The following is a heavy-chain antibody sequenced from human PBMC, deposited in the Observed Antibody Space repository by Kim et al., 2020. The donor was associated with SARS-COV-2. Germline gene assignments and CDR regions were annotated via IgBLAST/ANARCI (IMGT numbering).Heavy chain of an antibody. D-gene: IGHD6-13*01. V-gene: IGHV4-59*01. CDR2: IYYSGST. Sequence: SETLSLTCTVSGGSISSYYWSWIRQPPGKGLEWIGYIYYSGSTNYNPSLKSRVTISVDTSKNQFSLKLSSVTAADTAVYYCARVTLSSWVPNDAFDIWGQGTMVTVSS. CDR3: ARVTLSSWVPNDAFDI. CDR1: GGSISSYY. J-gene: IGHJ3*02.